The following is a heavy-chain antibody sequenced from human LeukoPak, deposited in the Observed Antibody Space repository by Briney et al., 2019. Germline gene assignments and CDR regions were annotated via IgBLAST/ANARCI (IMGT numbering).Heavy chain of an antibody. J-gene: IGHJ4*02. V-gene: IGHV4-61*02. Sequence: SETLSLTCAVSGGSINSGPYYWAWIRQPAGKGLEWIGRISPSGSSNHNPSLQSRVTMSVDTSKRQFSLSLSSVTAEDTAVYYCARDSDSRETFDYWGQGTLVAVSS. D-gene: IGHD2-21*01. CDR1: GGSINSGPYY. CDR2: ISPSGSS. CDR3: ARDSDSRETFDY.